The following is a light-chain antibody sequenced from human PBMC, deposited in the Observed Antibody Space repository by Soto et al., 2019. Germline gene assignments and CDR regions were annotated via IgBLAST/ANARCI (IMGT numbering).Light chain of an antibody. CDR2: EGS. J-gene: IGLJ1*01. V-gene: IGLV2-23*01. Sequence: QSALTQPASVSGSPGQSITISCTGTSSDVGGYKYVSWYQQHPDKAPKLMIYEGSKRPSGVSNRFSGSKSGNTASLTISGLQAEDEADYYCCSYAGSSTVVFGTGTQLTVL. CDR3: CSYAGSSTVV. CDR1: SSDVGGYKY.